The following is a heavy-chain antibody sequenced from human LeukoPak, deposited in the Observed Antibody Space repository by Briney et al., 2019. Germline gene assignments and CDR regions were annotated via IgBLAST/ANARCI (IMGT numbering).Heavy chain of an antibody. Sequence: SGPTLVNPTQTLTLTCTFSGFSLSTSGVGVGWIRQPPGKALEWLALIYWDDDKRYSPSLKSRLTITKDTSKNQVVLTMTNMDPVDTATYYCAHITVPGIAVAGTISWFAPWGQGTLVTVSS. V-gene: IGHV2-5*02. CDR3: AHITVPGIAVAGTISWFAP. J-gene: IGHJ5*02. CDR1: GFSLSTSGVG. D-gene: IGHD6-19*01. CDR2: IYWDDDK.